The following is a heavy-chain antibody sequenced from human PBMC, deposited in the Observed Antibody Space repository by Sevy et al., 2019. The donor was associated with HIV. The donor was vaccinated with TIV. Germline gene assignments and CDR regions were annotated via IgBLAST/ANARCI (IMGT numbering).Heavy chain of an antibody. CDR3: TTEGGGYNYGYSFDY. CDR2: MKSKTDGGKK. Sequence: GGSLRLSCAASGFTFSNAWMNWVRQAPGKGLEWVGRMKSKTDGGKKDYAAPLKGSFTISRDNSKNTLYIQMNSQKTEYTAVYYCTTEGGGYNYGYSFDYWGQGTLVTVSS. V-gene: IGHV3-15*07. J-gene: IGHJ4*02. D-gene: IGHD5-18*01. CDR1: GFTFSNAW.